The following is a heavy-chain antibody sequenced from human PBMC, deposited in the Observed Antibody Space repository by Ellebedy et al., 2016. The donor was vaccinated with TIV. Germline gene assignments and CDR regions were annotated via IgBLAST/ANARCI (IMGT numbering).Heavy chain of an antibody. J-gene: IGHJ6*02. CDR3: AKITGCYYYYGMDV. D-gene: IGHD7-27*01. CDR1: GYTFTSYG. Sequence: AASVKVSWKASGYTFTSYGISWVRQAPGQGLEWMGWISAYNGNTNYAQKLQGRVTMTTDTSTSTAYMELRSLRSDDTAVYYCAKITGCYYYYGMDVWGQGTTVTVSS. V-gene: IGHV1-18*01. CDR2: ISAYNGNT.